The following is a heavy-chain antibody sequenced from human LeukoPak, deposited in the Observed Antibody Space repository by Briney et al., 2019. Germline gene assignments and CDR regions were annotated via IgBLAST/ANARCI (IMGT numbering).Heavy chain of an antibody. V-gene: IGHV3-23*01. CDR2: ISESGGNT. Sequence: GGSLRLSCIASGFTFSSDTMAWVRQSPGKGLEWVSGISESGGNTYYIDSVKGRFTISRDNSKNTLYLQMNSLRAEDTAVYYCAKDLNDYGDYVYFQHWGQGTLVTVSS. J-gene: IGHJ1*01. CDR3: AKDLNDYGDYVYFQH. D-gene: IGHD4-17*01. CDR1: GFTFSSDT.